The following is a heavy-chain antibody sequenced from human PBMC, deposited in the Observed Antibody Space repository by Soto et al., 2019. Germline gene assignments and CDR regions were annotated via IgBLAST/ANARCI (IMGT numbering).Heavy chain of an antibody. CDR1: GGSISSGGYY. V-gene: IGHV4-31*03. J-gene: IGHJ4*02. Sequence: SETLSLTCTVSGGSISSGGYYWSWIRQHPGKGLEWIGYIYYSGSTYYNPSLKSRVTISVDTSKNQFSLKLSSVTAADTAVYYCARGNYVPLFDYWGQGTLVTVSS. CDR3: ARGNYVPLFDY. D-gene: IGHD1-7*01. CDR2: IYYSGST.